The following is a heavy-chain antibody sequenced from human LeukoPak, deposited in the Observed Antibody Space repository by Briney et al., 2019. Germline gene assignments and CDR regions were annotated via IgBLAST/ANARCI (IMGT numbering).Heavy chain of an antibody. J-gene: IGHJ4*02. V-gene: IGHV4-4*07. Sequence: PSETLSLTCTVSGGSISSYSWNWIRQPAGKGLEWIGHIYSSGSTNYNPSLKSRVTMSVDTSKNQFSLRLSSVTAADTAVYYCARGRYSSSSPYYFDYWGQGTLVTVSS. CDR1: GGSISSYS. D-gene: IGHD6-6*01. CDR3: ARGRYSSSSPYYFDY. CDR2: IYSSGST.